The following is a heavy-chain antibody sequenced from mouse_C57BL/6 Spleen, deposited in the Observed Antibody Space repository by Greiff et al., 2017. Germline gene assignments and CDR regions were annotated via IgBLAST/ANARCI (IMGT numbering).Heavy chain of an antibody. J-gene: IGHJ3*01. D-gene: IGHD2-4*01. V-gene: IGHV1-59*01. CDR1: GYTFTSYW. CDR3: ASAIYYDYDDGVY. Sequence: QVQLQQPGAELVRPGTSVKLSCKASGYTFTSYWMHWVKQRPGQGLEWIGVIDPSDSYTNYNQKFEGKATLTVDTSSSTAYMQLSSLTSEDSAVYYCASAIYYDYDDGVYWGPGTLVTVSA. CDR2: IDPSDSYT.